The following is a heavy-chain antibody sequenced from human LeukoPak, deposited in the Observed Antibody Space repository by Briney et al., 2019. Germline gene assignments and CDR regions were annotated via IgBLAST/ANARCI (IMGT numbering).Heavy chain of an antibody. CDR1: GFNFRSYA. V-gene: IGHV3-30-3*01. Sequence: GTSLRLSCAASGFNFRSYAFHWVRQAPGKGPEWMASITYDGTDTYYAYSVQGRFTLSRDSSQNTLYLQMNSLRPADTAVYYCARPGGYAFDMWGQGTMVTVSS. CDR3: ARPGGYAFDM. J-gene: IGHJ3*02. D-gene: IGHD3-10*01. CDR2: ITYDGTDT.